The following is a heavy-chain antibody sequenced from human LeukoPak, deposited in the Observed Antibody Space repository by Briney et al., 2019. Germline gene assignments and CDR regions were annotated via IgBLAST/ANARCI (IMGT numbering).Heavy chain of an antibody. CDR3: ARKENVYYYFDY. V-gene: IGHV4-30-4*01. D-gene: IGHD3-10*01. Sequence: SETLSLTCTVSGGSISSGYYYWSWIRQPPGKGLEYIGYIYYGGTYYNPSLKSRVTMSVDTSKNQFSLKLSSVTVVDTAVYYCARKENVYYYFDYWGQGTLVTVSS. CDR2: IYYGGT. J-gene: IGHJ4*02. CDR1: GGSISSGYYY.